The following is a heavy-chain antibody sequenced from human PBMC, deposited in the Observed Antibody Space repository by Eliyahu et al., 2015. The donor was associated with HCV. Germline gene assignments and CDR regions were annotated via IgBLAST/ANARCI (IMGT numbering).Heavy chain of an antibody. CDR1: XFPXTXXG. CDR2: IWYDASKK. V-gene: IGHV3-33*01. Sequence: QVHLVESGGGVVQPGTSLXLSCVPSXFPXTXXGLXWVRQAPGKGLEWVADIWYDASKKYXADSVRDRFTVSRDNSKNTLYLQMNSLRAEDTALYFCVRDLYSSSSGGNYFDYWGRGTLVTVSS. CDR3: VRDLYSSSSGGNYFDY. D-gene: IGHD6-6*01. J-gene: IGHJ4*02.